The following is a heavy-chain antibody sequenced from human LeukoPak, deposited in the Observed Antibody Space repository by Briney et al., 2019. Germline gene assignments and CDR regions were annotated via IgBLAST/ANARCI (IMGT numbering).Heavy chain of an antibody. V-gene: IGHV3-48*02. CDR2: ISSDSSMI. D-gene: IGHD3-10*01. CDR1: EFTFSTYA. J-gene: IGHJ4*02. Sequence: RGSLRLSCTVTEFTFSTYAMNWVRQAPGKGLEWVSSISSDSSMIYYADSVKGRFTISRDNAKNSLYLQMSGLRDEDTAVYFCASGNYGQFDSWGQGTLVTVSS. CDR3: ASGNYGQFDS.